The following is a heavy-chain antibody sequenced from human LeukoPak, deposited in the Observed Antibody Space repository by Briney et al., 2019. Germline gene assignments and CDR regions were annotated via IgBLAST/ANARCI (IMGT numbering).Heavy chain of an antibody. CDR3: ARDPTIYCSSTNCYHY. Sequence: PSETLSLTCTVSGGSISSSSYYWGWIRQPPGKGLEWIGSIYYSGTTYYNPSLQSRVTISVDTSKNQFSLKLSSVTAADTAVYYCARDPTIYCSSTNCYHYWGQGTLVTVSS. V-gene: IGHV4-39*07. D-gene: IGHD2-2*01. CDR2: IYYSGTT. J-gene: IGHJ4*02. CDR1: GGSISSSSYY.